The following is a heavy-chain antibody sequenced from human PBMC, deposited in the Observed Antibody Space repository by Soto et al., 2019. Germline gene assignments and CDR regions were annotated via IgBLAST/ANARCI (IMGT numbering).Heavy chain of an antibody. CDR1: GFTFSSYA. J-gene: IGHJ6*02. CDR3: AKDGTHSYSSSRRYYYGMDV. CDR2: ISGSGGST. D-gene: IGHD6-6*01. Sequence: GGSLRLSCAASGFTFSSYAMSWVRQAPGKGLEWVSAISGSGGSTYYADSVKGRFTISRENSKNTLYLQMNSLRAEETAVYYCAKDGTHSYSSSRRYYYGMDVWGQGTTVTVSS. V-gene: IGHV3-23*01.